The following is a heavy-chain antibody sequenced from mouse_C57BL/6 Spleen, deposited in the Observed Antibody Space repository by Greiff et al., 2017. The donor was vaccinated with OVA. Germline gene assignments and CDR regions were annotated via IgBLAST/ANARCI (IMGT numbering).Heavy chain of an antibody. V-gene: IGHV5-4*01. CDR3: AREDYGSSSFDY. J-gene: IGHJ2*01. D-gene: IGHD1-1*01. Sequence: EVQLQESGGGLVKPGGSLKLSCAASGFTFSSYAMSWVRQTPEKRLEWVATISDGGSYTYYPDNVKGRFTISRDNAKNNLYLQMSHLKSEDTAMYYCAREDYGSSSFDYWGQGTTLTVSS. CDR1: GFTFSSYA. CDR2: ISDGGSYT.